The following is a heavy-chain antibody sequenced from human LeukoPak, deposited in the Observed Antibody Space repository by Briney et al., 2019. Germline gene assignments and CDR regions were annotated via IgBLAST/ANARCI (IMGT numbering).Heavy chain of an antibody. J-gene: IGHJ4*03. CDR3: AREGHTRGYCGSFDN. Sequence: QPGGSLRLSCAASGFTFSSYAMSWVRQAPGKGLEWVAAMSYDGFSKYYADPVKGRFTISRDDSRSTVDLHLSSLGPDDTAVYYCAREGHTRGYCGSFDNWGQGTAVAVSS. V-gene: IGHV3-30*03. CDR1: GFTFSSYA. D-gene: IGHD3-22*01. CDR2: MSYDGFSK.